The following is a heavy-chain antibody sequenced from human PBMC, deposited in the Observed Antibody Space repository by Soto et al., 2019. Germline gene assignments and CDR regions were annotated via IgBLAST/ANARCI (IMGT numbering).Heavy chain of an antibody. CDR3: ATDQYGAGRVGVHF. CDR2: IVPTLRIT. V-gene: IGHV1-69*08. J-gene: IGHJ4*02. CDR1: GGTSTIYT. D-gene: IGHD3-3*02. Sequence: QVQLVQSGAEVKKPGASLRVSCETSGGTSTIYTITWVRQAPGQGLQWMGRIVPTLRITNYAQEFQGRLTITADSAASTAHIELTSLTSEGTAVYYWATDQYGAGRVGVHFWGQGTLVTVSS.